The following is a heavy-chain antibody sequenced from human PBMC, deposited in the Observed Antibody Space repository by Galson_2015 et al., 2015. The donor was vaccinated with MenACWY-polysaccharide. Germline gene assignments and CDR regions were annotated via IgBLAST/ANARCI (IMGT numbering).Heavy chain of an antibody. J-gene: IGHJ5*02. Sequence: SLRLSCAASGFSFNSYWMHWVRQAPGKGLVWVSHIDNDGSSTNYADSVKGRFTISRDNAKNTLYLQMDSLRAEDTAVYYCVRDNLPVAGTYWFDPWGQGAL. V-gene: IGHV3-74*01. D-gene: IGHD6-19*01. CDR3: VRDNLPVAGTYWFDP. CDR1: GFSFNSYW. CDR2: IDNDGSST.